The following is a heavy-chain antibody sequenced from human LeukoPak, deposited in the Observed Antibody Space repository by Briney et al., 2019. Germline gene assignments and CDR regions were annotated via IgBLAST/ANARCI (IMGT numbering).Heavy chain of an antibody. J-gene: IGHJ4*02. CDR2: ISAYNGNT. V-gene: IGHV1-18*01. D-gene: IGHD3-22*01. CDR1: GYPFRTYI. Sequence: GASVKVSCKASGYPFRTYIINWVRQAPGQGLEWMGWISAYNGNTNYTQKLQGRVTMTTDTSTRTAYMELRSLRSDDTAVYYCARGDYFDSSGYSGASLFDYWGQGTLVTVSS. CDR3: ARGDYFDSSGYSGASLFDY.